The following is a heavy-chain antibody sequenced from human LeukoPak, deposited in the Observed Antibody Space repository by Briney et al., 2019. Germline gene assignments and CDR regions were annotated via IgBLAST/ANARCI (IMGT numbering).Heavy chain of an antibody. J-gene: IGHJ4*02. CDR2: IKEDGSVE. V-gene: IGHV3-7*01. Sequence: GGSLRLSCAASGFAFSNFAMSWVRQAPGKGLEWLANIKEDGSVENYVASVKGRFTISRDNAKNSLYLEMNSLRAEDTAVYFCVRDRAYSTFDYWGQGTLVTVSS. D-gene: IGHD2/OR15-2a*01. CDR1: GFAFSNFA. CDR3: VRDRAYSTFDY.